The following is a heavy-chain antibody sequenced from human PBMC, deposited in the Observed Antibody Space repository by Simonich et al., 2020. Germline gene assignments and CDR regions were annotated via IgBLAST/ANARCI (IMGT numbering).Heavy chain of an antibody. CDR1: GGSISSSRYY. D-gene: IGHD6-13*01. Sequence: QLQLQESGPGLVKPSETLSLTCTVSGGSISSSRYYWGGIRQPPGKGLGWIGSIYYSGDTYYNPSPKSRVTISVYTSKNQFSLKLSSVTAADTAVYYCARHAGFAFDIWGQGTMVTVSS. V-gene: IGHV4-39*01. J-gene: IGHJ3*02. CDR3: ARHAGFAFDI. CDR2: IYYSGDT.